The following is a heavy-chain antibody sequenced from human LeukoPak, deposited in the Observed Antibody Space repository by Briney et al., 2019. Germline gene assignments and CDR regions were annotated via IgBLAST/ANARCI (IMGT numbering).Heavy chain of an antibody. D-gene: IGHD6-13*01. J-gene: IGHJ3*02. Sequence: ASVKVSCKASGYTFTGYYMHWVLQAPGQGLEWMGWINPNSGGTNYAQKFQGRVTMTRDTSISTAYMELSGLRSDDTAVYYCARGYSSSWFDAFDIWGQGTMVTVSS. CDR2: INPNSGGT. CDR1: GYTFTGYY. CDR3: ARGYSSSWFDAFDI. V-gene: IGHV1-2*02.